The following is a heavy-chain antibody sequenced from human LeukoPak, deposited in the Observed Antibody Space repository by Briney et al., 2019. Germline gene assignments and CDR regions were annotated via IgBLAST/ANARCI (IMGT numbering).Heavy chain of an antibody. V-gene: IGHV4-4*02. CDR3: ARDGGRDSSGYYSDY. Sequence: SSETLSLTCAVSGGSISSSNWWSWVRQPPGKGLEWIGEIYHSGSTNYNPSLKSRVTISVDKSKNQFSLKLSSVTAADTAVYYCARDGGRDSSGYYSDYWGQGTLVTVSS. J-gene: IGHJ4*02. CDR2: IYHSGST. D-gene: IGHD3-22*01. CDR1: GGSISSSNW.